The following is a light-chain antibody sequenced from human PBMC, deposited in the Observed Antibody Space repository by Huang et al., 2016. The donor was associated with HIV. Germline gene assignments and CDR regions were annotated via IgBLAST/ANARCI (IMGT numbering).Light chain of an antibody. V-gene: IGKV1-NL1*01. Sequence: DIQMTQSPSSLSASVGDRVTITCRATQGIGNSLAWYQQKPGKAPRLLLYATSILESGVPSRFSGSGSGTHYTLTINTLQPEDIGSYYCQQYHTIPWTFGQGTKVEVK. CDR2: ATS. CDR1: QGIGNS. CDR3: QQYHTIPWT. J-gene: IGKJ1*01.